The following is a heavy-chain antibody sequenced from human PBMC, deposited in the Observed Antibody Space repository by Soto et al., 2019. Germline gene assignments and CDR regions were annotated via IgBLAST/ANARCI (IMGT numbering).Heavy chain of an antibody. D-gene: IGHD5-18*01. V-gene: IGHV4-39*01. CDR1: GGYISSRSYY. J-gene: IGHJ5*02. Sequence: PSQTKSLTCTVSGGYISSRSYYWVRIRKPPGKGLEWIGSIYYSGSTYYNPSLKSRVTISVDTSKNQFSLKLSSVTAADTAVYYCARRGYSYEYNWFDPWGQGTLVIVSS. CDR3: ARRGYSYEYNWFDP. CDR2: IYYSGST.